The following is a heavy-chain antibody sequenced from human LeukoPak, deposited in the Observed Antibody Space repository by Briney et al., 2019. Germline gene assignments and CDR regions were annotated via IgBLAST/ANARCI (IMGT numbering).Heavy chain of an antibody. Sequence: GGTLRLSCSASGFTFTTYGMNWVRQAPGKGLEWVSGIGGSGTRTYYADSVKGRFTISRDNSKNTLYLQMNSLRAEDTAVYYCAKDRGSYNWFDPWGQGTLVTVSS. CDR1: GFTFTTYG. D-gene: IGHD3-16*01. J-gene: IGHJ5*02. CDR2: IGGSGTRT. V-gene: IGHV3-23*01. CDR3: AKDRGSYNWFDP.